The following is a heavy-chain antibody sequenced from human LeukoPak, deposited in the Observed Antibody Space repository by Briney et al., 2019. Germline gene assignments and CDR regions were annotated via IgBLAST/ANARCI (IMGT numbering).Heavy chain of an antibody. V-gene: IGHV4-34*01. CDR1: GGSFSGYY. J-gene: IGHJ4*02. Sequence: SETLSLTCAVYGGSFSGYYWSWIRQPPGKGLEWIGEINHSGSTNYNPSLKSRVTISVDTSKNQFSLKLSSVTAADTAVYYCARKGRGAYYCDSGYYFDYWGQGTLVTVSS. CDR2: INHSGST. CDR3: ARKGRGAYYCDSGYYFDY. D-gene: IGHD3-22*01.